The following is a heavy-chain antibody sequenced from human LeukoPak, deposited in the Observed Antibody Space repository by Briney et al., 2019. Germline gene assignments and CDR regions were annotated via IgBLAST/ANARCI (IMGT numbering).Heavy chain of an antibody. D-gene: IGHD2-15*01. Sequence: ASVKVSCKASGYTCTGYYMHWVRQAPGQGLEWMGWINPNSGGTNYAQKFQGRVTMTRDTSISTAYMELSRLRSDDTAVYYCARDGRNCSGGSCYRDYYYYYYMDVWGKGTTVTISS. J-gene: IGHJ6*03. CDR1: GYTCTGYY. CDR2: INPNSGGT. V-gene: IGHV1-2*02. CDR3: ARDGRNCSGGSCYRDYYYYYYMDV.